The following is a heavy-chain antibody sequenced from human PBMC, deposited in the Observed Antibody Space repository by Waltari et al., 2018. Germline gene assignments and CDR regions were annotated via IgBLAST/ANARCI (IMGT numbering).Heavy chain of an antibody. CDR2: ISYDGSNK. J-gene: IGHJ3*02. CDR3: AKDRAHGDYAFDI. CDR1: GLTFSSYG. Sequence: QVQLVESGGGVVQPGRSLRLSCAASGLTFSSYGMHWVRQAPGKGLEWVAVISYDGSNKYYADSVKGRFTISRDNSKNTLYLQMNSLRAEDTAVYYCAKDRAHGDYAFDIWGQGTMVTVSS. D-gene: IGHD4-17*01. V-gene: IGHV3-30*18.